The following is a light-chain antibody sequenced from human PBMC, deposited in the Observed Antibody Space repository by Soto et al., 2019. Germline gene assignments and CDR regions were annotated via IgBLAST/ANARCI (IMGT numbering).Light chain of an antibody. Sequence: SYELTQPPSVSVAPGQTARITCGGNNIGSTSVHWYQQRPGQAPVLVVYDDNDRPSGIPERFSGSNSENTATLTITRVEAGDEAVYYCQVWNITTDHSVFGTGTKVTVL. CDR2: DDN. CDR1: NIGSTS. V-gene: IGLV3-21*02. J-gene: IGLJ1*01. CDR3: QVWNITTDHSV.